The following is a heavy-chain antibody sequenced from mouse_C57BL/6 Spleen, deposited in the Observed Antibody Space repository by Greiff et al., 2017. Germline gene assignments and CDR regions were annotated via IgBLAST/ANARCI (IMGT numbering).Heavy chain of an antibody. V-gene: IGHV2-2*01. CDR3: AREGGSAWFAY. Sequence: QVQLKESGPGLVQPSPSLSITCTVSGFSLTSYGVHWVRQSPGKGLEWLGVIWSGGSTDYNAAFISRLSISKDNSKSQVFFKMNSLQADDAAIYYCAREGGSAWFAYWGQGTLVTVSA. CDR1: GFSLTSYG. J-gene: IGHJ3*01. CDR2: IWSGGST.